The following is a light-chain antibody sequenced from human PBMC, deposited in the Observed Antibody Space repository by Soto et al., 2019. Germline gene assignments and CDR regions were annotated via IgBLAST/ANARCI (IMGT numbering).Light chain of an antibody. V-gene: IGLV2-8*01. Sequence: QSALTQPPSASGSPGQSVTISCTGTSSDVGGYNYVSWYQQHPGKAPKLMIYEVSKRPSGVPDRSSGSKSGNTASLTVSGLQAEDEADYYCSSYAGSNNVVFGGGTQLTVL. CDR1: SSDVGGYNY. CDR2: EVS. CDR3: SSYAGSNNVV. J-gene: IGLJ2*01.